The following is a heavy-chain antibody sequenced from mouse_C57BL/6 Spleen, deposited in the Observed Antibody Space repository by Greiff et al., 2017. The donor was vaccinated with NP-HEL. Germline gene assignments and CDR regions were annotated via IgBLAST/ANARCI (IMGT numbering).Heavy chain of an antibody. CDR1: GYTFTSYW. Sequence: VQLQQSGAELVKPGASVKMSCKASGYTFTSYWITWVKQRPGQGLEWIGDIYPGSGSTNYNEKFKSKATLTVDTSSSTAYMQLSSLTSEDSAVYYCARERNYDYDGDYYAMDYWGQGTSVTVSS. CDR3: ARERNYDYDGDYYAMDY. J-gene: IGHJ4*01. CDR2: IYPGSGST. V-gene: IGHV1-55*01. D-gene: IGHD2-4*01.